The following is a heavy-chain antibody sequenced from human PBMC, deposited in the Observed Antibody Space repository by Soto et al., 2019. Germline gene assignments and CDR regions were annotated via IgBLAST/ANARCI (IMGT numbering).Heavy chain of an antibody. CDR2: IYDDGSA. CDR3: ARDKYCSGGSCRKNWFDP. J-gene: IGHJ5*02. CDR1: GGSISSSY. D-gene: IGHD2-15*01. Sequence: PSETLSLTCTVSGGSISSSYWSWIRQPPGKGLEWLAYIYDDGSANYNPSLKSRATISLDMSKNQFSLKLTSVTAADTAVYYCARDKYCSGGSCRKNWFDPWGQGTLDTVS. V-gene: IGHV4-59*01.